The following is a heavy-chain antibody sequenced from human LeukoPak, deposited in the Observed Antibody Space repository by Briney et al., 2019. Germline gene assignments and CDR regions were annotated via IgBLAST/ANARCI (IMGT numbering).Heavy chain of an antibody. D-gene: IGHD3-3*01. J-gene: IGHJ3*02. Sequence: EASVKVSCKASGDTFSSYTISWVRHAPGQGLEWMGSITPILGIANYAQKFQGRVTITADKSTSTAYMELSSLRSEDTAVYYCAGFRDFRSGSKDAFDIWGQGTMVTVSS. CDR2: ITPILGIA. V-gene: IGHV1-69*02. CDR1: GDTFSSYT. CDR3: AGFRDFRSGSKDAFDI.